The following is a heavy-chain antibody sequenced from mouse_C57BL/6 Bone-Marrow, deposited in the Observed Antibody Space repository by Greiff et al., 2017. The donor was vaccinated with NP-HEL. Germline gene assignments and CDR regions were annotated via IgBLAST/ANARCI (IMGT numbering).Heavy chain of an antibody. CDR2: IDPENGDT. CDR1: GFNIKDDY. Sequence: VQLKQSGAELVRPGASVKLSCTASGFNIKDDYMHWVKQRPEQGLEWIGWIDPENGDTEYASKFQGKATITADTSSNTAYLQLSSLTSEDTAVYYCTTGGYYAFYAMDYWGQGTSVTVSS. D-gene: IGHD1-1*02. V-gene: IGHV14-4*01. J-gene: IGHJ4*01. CDR3: TTGGYYAFYAMDY.